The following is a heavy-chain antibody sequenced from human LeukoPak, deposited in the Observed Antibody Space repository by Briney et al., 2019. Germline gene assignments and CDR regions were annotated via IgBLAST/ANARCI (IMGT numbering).Heavy chain of an antibody. J-gene: IGHJ5*02. CDR2: INHSGST. D-gene: IGHD3-16*01. V-gene: IGHV4-34*01. CDR1: GGSFSGYY. CDR3: ASLEGGYWFDP. Sequence: PSETLSLTCAVHGGSFSGYYWSWIRQPPGKGLEWIGEINHSGSTNYNPSLKSRVTISVDTSKNQFSLKLSSVTAADTAVYYCASLEGGYWFDPWGQGTLVTVSS.